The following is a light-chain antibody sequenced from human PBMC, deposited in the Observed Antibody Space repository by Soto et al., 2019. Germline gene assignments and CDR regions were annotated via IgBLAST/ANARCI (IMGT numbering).Light chain of an antibody. CDR3: SSYTTSSTYV. J-gene: IGLJ1*01. CDR1: SSDVGGYNY. CDR2: DVS. Sequence: QSALTQPASVSGSPGQSITISCTGTSSDVGGYNYVSWYQQHPGKAPKLMIYDVSTRPSGVSNRFSGSKSGNTASLTISGLQAEDEAEYYCSSYTTSSTYVFGTGTKFTVL. V-gene: IGLV2-14*01.